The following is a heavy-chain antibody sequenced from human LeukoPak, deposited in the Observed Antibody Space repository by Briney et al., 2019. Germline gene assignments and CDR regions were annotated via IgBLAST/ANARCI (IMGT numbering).Heavy chain of an antibody. CDR3: ARQAAADLDY. V-gene: IGHV3-66*02. Sequence: PGGSLRLSCAASEFTVDDTYMSWVRQTPGKGLEWVSVVYSGGKTFYADSVKGRFTISRDTSKNTVYLQMNTLRADDTAVYYCARQAAADLDYWGQRTLVTVSS. D-gene: IGHD6-13*01. CDR2: VYSGGKT. J-gene: IGHJ4*02. CDR1: EFTVDDTY.